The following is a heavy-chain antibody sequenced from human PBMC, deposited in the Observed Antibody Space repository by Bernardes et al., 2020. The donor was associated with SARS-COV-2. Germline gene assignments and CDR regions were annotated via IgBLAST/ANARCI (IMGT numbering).Heavy chain of an antibody. D-gene: IGHD3-10*01. CDR2: IRDYDSRT. J-gene: IGHJ5*02. CDR3: VRDMVGPYDQ. Sequence: GSLRLSCAASGFTVSNPWMHWVRQVPGKGLVWVSRIRDYDSRTDYADSVRGRFTMSRDNAKNTVNLQMNNLRVEDTAIYYCVRDMVGPYDQWGQGTLVTVSA. CDR1: GFTVSNPW. V-gene: IGHV3-74*01.